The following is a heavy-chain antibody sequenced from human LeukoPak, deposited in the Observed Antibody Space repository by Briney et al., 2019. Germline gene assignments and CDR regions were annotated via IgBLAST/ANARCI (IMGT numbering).Heavy chain of an antibody. D-gene: IGHD3-3*01. J-gene: IGHJ3*02. CDR1: GFTFSSYS. CDR2: ISSSSSYI. V-gene: IGHV3-21*01. Sequence: PGGSLRLSCAASGFTFSSYSMNWVRQAPGKGLEWVSSISSSSSYIYYADSVKGRFTISRDNAKNSLYLQMNSLRAEDTAVYYCETTRRDLWSGFDAFDIWGQGTMVTVSS. CDR3: ETTRRDLWSGFDAFDI.